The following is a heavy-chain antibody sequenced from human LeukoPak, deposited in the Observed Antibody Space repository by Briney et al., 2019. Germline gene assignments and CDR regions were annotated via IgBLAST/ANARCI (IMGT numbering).Heavy chain of an antibody. V-gene: IGHV3-30*18. CDR1: GFTFSSYG. CDR3: AKEVRYGDYGLDY. CDR2: ISYDGSNK. J-gene: IGHJ4*02. D-gene: IGHD4-17*01. Sequence: GGSLRLSCAASGFTFSSYGMHWVRQAPGKGLEWVAVISYDGSNKYYADSVKGRFTISRDNSKNTLYLQMNSLRAEDTAPYYCAKEVRYGDYGLDYWGQGTLVTVSS.